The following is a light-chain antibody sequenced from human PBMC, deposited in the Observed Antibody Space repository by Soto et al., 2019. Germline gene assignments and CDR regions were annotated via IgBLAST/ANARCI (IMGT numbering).Light chain of an antibody. CDR3: QQYHHWPPIT. V-gene: IGKV3-15*01. CDR1: QTVRNN. CDR2: RAS. J-gene: IGKJ5*01. Sequence: EFVLTQSPGTLSLSPGERATLSCRASQTVRNNYLVWYQQKPGQAPRLLIFRASTRATGIPPRFSGSGSGTEFTLTISSLQSEDIAVYYCQQYHHWPPITFGQGTRLEIK.